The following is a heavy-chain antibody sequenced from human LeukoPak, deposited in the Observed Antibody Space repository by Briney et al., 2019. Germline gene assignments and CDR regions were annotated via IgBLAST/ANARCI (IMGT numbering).Heavy chain of an antibody. D-gene: IGHD3-3*01. J-gene: IGHJ5*02. CDR2: IYNSGST. Sequence: SETLSLTCTVSGGSISSHYWSWIRQPPGKGLEWIGYIYNSGSTNYNPSLKSRVTISVDTSKNQFSLKLSSVTAADTAVYFCAREVSGPYYDFWSGYPNWLDPWGQGTLATVSS. CDR1: GGSISSHY. V-gene: IGHV4-59*11. CDR3: AREVSGPYYDFWSGYPNWLDP.